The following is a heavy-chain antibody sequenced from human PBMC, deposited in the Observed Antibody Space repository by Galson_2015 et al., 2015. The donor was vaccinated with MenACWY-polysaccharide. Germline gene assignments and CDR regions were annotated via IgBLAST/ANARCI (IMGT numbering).Heavy chain of an antibody. Sequence: LRLSCAASGFHFSIYVMTWVRQAPGKGLEWVSAISSGSDTAYYTDSVKGRFTISRDNSKDTVHLQMDSLRADDTAVYYCMKGGWADNWGQGTLVTVSS. J-gene: IGHJ4*02. CDR2: ISSGSDTA. V-gene: IGHV3-23*01. D-gene: IGHD1-26*01. CDR3: MKGGWADN. CDR1: GFHFSIYV.